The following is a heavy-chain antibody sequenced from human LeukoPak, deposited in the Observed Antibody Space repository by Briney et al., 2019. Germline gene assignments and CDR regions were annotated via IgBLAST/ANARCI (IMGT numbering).Heavy chain of an antibody. V-gene: IGHV3-23*01. CDR1: GLTFSRSA. Sequence: PGGPLRLSCAPSGLTFSRSAMTWVRQGPRTGLEFVASIFYSGGATYYADSVKRRFTISRDNSKNTLYLQMNSLRAEDTALYYCAKDGLYYDGSEHVYYFDSWGQGTLVTVSS. D-gene: IGHD3-22*01. CDR3: AKDGLYYDGSEHVYYFDS. CDR2: IFYSGGAT. J-gene: IGHJ4*02.